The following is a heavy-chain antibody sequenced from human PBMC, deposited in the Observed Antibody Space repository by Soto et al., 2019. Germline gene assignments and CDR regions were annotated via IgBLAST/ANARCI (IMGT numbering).Heavy chain of an antibody. V-gene: IGHV3-30*18. D-gene: IGHD5-12*01. Sequence: TGGSLRLSCAASGFTFSSYGMHWVRQAPGKGLEWVAVISYDGSNKYYADSVKGRFTISRDNSKNTLYLQMNSLRAEDTAVYYCAKKALSGYRGGDWFDPWGQGTLVTVSS. CDR1: GFTFSSYG. CDR3: AKKALSGYRGGDWFDP. CDR2: ISYDGSNK. J-gene: IGHJ5*02.